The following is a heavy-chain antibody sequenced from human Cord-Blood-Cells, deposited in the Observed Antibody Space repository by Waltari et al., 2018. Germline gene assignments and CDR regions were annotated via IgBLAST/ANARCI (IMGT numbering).Heavy chain of an antibody. CDR1: GLTFVDYA. Sequence: DVQLVESGGGLVQPGRSLGVYCAASGLTFVDYALQWVRQASGKGLEWVSGISWNSGSIGYADSAKGRWTIHSNNTKTTLYLQMNSLRAEDTVLYDCATEINYSSSFGFDYWGQGTLVTVSS. CDR2: ISWNSGSI. D-gene: IGHD6-6*01. V-gene: IGHV3-9*01. J-gene: IGHJ4*02. CDR3: ATEINYSSSFGFDY.